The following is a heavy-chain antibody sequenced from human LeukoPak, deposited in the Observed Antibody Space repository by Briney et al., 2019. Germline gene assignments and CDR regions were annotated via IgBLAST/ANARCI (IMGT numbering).Heavy chain of an antibody. CDR2: FDPEDGET. CDR3: ATDFTFIPYDSSGYYYRNDY. CDR1: GYTLTELS. Sequence: ASVKVSCKVSGYTLTELSMHWVRQAPGEGLEWMGGFDPEDGETIYAQKFQGRVTMTEDTSTDTAYMELSSLRSEDTAVYYCATDFTFIPYDSSGYYYRNDYWGQGTLVTVSS. V-gene: IGHV1-24*01. D-gene: IGHD3-22*01. J-gene: IGHJ4*02.